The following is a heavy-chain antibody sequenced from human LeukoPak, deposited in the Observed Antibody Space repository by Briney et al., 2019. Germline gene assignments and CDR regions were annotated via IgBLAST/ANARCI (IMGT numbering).Heavy chain of an antibody. Sequence: GRSLRLSCAASGFTFSSYGMHWVRQAPGKGLEWVAVISYDGSNKYYADSVKGRFTISRDNSKNTLYLQMNSLRAEDTAVYYCAKEAPMVRGVINSACDYWGQGTLVTVSS. CDR3: AKEAPMVRGVINSACDY. CDR2: ISYDGSNK. J-gene: IGHJ4*02. V-gene: IGHV3-30*18. D-gene: IGHD3-10*01. CDR1: GFTFSSYG.